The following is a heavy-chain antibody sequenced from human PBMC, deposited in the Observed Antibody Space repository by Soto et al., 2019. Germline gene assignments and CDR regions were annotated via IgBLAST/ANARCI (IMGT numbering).Heavy chain of an antibody. CDR1: GDSVSSNSAA. CDR2: TYYRSKWYN. V-gene: IGHV6-1*01. J-gene: IGHJ6*02. CDR3: ARVQYSSSWYFSYGMDV. Sequence: SQTLSLTFAISGDSVSSNSAAWNWIRKSPSRGLEWLGRTYYRSKWYNDYAVSVKSRITINPDTSKNQFSLQLNSVTPEDTAVYYCARVQYSSSWYFSYGMDVWGQGTTVTVSS. D-gene: IGHD6-13*01.